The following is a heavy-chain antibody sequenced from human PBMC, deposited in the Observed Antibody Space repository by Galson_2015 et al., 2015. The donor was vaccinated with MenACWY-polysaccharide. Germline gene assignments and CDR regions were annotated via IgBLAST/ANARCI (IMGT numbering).Heavy chain of an antibody. V-gene: IGHV3-66*01. J-gene: IGHJ4*02. CDR1: GFTVSTSY. D-gene: IGHD3-22*01. CDR3: ANGPYYYDSRGY. CDR2: IYRGGST. Sequence: SLRLSCAASGFTVSTSYMRWVRQAPGKGLEWVSLIYRGGSTYYADSVKGRFTISRDNSKNTLYLQMNSLRVEDTAVYYCANGPYYYDSRGYWGQGTLVTVSS.